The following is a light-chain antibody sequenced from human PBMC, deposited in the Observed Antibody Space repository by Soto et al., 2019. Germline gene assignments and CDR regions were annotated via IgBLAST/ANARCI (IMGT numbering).Light chain of an antibody. J-gene: IGKJ3*01. CDR3: QHYGSSFT. CDR1: QRVSSSY. V-gene: IGKV3-20*01. CDR2: GAS. Sequence: EIVLTQSPGTLSLSPGERATLSCRASQRVSSSYLAWYQQKPGQAPRLLIYGASSRATGIPDRFSGSGSGTDFTLTISRLEPEDFAVYYCQHYGSSFTFGPGTKVDIK.